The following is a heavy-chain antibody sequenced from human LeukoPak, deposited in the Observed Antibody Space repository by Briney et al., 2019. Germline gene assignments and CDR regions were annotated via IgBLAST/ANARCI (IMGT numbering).Heavy chain of an antibody. CDR1: GLTFSSYA. J-gene: IGHJ4*02. Sequence: PGGSLRLSCAASGLTFSSYAMSWVRQAPGKGLEWVSSISSSGGSTYYGDSVKGRFTISRDNSKDTLYLQMNSLRAEDTALYYCVVLGDSSGWYNDYWGQGTLVTVSS. V-gene: IGHV3-23*01. CDR3: VVLGDSSGWYNDY. D-gene: IGHD6-19*01. CDR2: ISSSGGST.